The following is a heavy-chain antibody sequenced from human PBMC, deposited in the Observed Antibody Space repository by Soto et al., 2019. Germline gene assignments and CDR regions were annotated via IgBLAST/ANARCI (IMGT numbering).Heavy chain of an antibody. CDR2: ISGYNGKT. Sequence: QVQLVQSGAELKKPGASVKVSCRTSGYTFTNFGISWVRQAPGQGLEWMGWISGYNGKTKYGQKYQDRVTMTIDTSTTTAFMELRSLKSDDTALYYCARILTSVTPSAYNFDYWGQGTPVTVSS. J-gene: IGHJ4*02. D-gene: IGHD2-21*01. CDR1: GYTFTNFG. V-gene: IGHV1-18*04. CDR3: ARILTSVTPSAYNFDY.